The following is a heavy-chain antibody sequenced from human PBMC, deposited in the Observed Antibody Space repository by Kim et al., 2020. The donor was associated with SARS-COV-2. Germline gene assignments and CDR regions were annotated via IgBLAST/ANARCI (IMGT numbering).Heavy chain of an antibody. CDR3: ARDIAVAGTGDFDY. D-gene: IGHD6-19*01. V-gene: IGHV3-30*04. CDR2: ISYDGSNK. Sequence: GGSLRLSCAASGFTFSSYAMHWVRQAPGKGLEWVAVISYDGSNKYYADSVKGRFTISRDNSKNTLYLQMNSLRAEDTAVYYCARDIAVAGTGDFDYWGQGTLVTVSS. J-gene: IGHJ4*02. CDR1: GFTFSSYA.